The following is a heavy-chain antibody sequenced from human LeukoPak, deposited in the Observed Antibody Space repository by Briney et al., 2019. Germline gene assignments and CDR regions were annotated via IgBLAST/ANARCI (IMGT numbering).Heavy chain of an antibody. CDR2: IYTSGST. CDR3: ARDRFGGGWFDP. V-gene: IGHV4-61*02. D-gene: IGHD3-10*01. CDR1: GGSISSGSYY. J-gene: IGHJ5*02. Sequence: SETLSLTCTVSGGSISSGSYYWSWIRQPAGKGLEWIGRIYTSGSTNYNPSLKSRVTMSLDTSKNQFSMNLTSVTAADTAVYYCARDRFGGGWFDPWGQGILVTVSS.